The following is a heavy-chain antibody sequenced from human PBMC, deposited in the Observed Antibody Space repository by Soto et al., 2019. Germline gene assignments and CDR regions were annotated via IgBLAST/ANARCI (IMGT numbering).Heavy chain of an antibody. D-gene: IGHD2-15*01. CDR1: GGPIINGDSY. V-gene: IGHV4-31*03. J-gene: IGHJ3*02. Sequence: SETLSLTCTVSGGPIINGDSYLNWTRQHPEKGLEWMGYINYRGTTNYNPALKSRVTISIDTSKNQFSLRLTSVTAADTAVYYCARRVVYCCGGSCSSDAFDIWGQGRMVTVS. CDR2: INYRGTT. CDR3: ARRVVYCCGGSCSSDAFDI.